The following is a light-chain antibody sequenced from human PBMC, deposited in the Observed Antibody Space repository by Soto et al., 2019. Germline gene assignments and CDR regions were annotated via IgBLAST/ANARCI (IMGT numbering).Light chain of an antibody. CDR1: STVGNNY. Sequence: EIVLTQSPGTLTLSPGEGATLSCRASSTVGNNYLAWYQQTPGQAPRLLIYDASTRATSIPGRFNGSGSGTDFNHTISRLQPEDFAVYYCQQHGDSPQTFGQGTKVEV. CDR3: QQHGDSPQT. CDR2: DAS. J-gene: IGKJ1*01. V-gene: IGKV3-20*01.